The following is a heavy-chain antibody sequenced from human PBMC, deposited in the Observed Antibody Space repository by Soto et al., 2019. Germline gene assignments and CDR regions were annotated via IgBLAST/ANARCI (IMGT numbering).Heavy chain of an antibody. V-gene: IGHV4-31*03. Sequence: ASETLSLTCTVSGGSISSGGYYWSWIRQHPGKGLEWIGYIYYSGSTYYNPSLKSRVTISVDTSKNQFSLKLSSVTAADTAVYYCAREYRRYWGNLEPDYWGQGTPVTVSS. CDR3: AREYRRYWGNLEPDY. CDR1: GGSISSGGYY. CDR2: IYYSGST. J-gene: IGHJ4*02. D-gene: IGHD7-27*01.